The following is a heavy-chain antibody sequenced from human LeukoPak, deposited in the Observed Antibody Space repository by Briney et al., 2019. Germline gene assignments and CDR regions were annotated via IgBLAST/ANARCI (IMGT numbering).Heavy chain of an antibody. Sequence: PGGSLRLSCEASGFTFSNDWMGWVRQAPGKGLEWVANIRQDGGEQYYMDSVKGRFTISRDNGKNSAYLQMNSLRVEDTAVYYCATYSRNNGRELHYWGQGTLVSVSP. CDR2: IRQDGGEQ. J-gene: IGHJ4*02. V-gene: IGHV3-7*01. CDR3: ATYSRNNGRELHY. CDR1: GFTFSNDW. D-gene: IGHD6-13*01.